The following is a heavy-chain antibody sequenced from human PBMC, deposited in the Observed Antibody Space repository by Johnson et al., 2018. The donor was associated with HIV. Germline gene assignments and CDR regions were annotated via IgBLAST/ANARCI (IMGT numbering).Heavy chain of an antibody. CDR2: ISYDGSNK. Sequence: VQLVESGGGVVQPGRSLRLSCAASGFTFSSYAMHWVRQAPGKGLEWVAVISYDGSNKYYADSVKGRFTISRDNSKHTLYLQMNSLRAEDTAVYYCARDSGLLLGSQGGFSAFDIWGQGTMVTVSS. CDR3: ARDSGLLLGSQGGFSAFDI. J-gene: IGHJ3*02. V-gene: IGHV3-30*04. D-gene: IGHD3-10*01. CDR1: GFTFSSYA.